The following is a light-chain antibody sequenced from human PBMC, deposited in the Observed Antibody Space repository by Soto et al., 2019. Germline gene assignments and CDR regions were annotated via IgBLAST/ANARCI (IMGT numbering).Light chain of an antibody. Sequence: EIVLTQSPDTLSLSPGERATLSCKASQTATNNYVAWYQQKPGQAPKLLIQAASFRATGVPDRFSGRGSGTDFTLTISSLEPEDFAVYYCQQYGSSPLFPFGPGPKVDIK. V-gene: IGKV3-20*01. CDR3: QQYGSSPLFP. J-gene: IGKJ3*01. CDR1: QTATNNY. CDR2: AAS.